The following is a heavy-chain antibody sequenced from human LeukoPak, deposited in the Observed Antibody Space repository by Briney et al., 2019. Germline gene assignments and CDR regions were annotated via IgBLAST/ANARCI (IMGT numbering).Heavy chain of an antibody. CDR2: IIPILGIA. CDR1: GGTFSSYA. J-gene: IGHJ4*02. D-gene: IGHD6-19*01. V-gene: IGHV1-69*04. Sequence: SVKVSCKASGGTFSSYAISWVRQAPGQGLEWMGRIIPILGIANYAQKFQGRVTITADKSTSTAYMELSSLRSEDTAVYYCARTVYSSGWLFDYWGQGTLVTVSS. CDR3: ARTVYSSGWLFDY.